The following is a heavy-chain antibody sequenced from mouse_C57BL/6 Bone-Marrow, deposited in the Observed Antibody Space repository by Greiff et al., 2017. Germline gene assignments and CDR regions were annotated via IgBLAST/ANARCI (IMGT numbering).Heavy chain of an antibody. CDR3: ARRSYYYGSSYGNYYAMDY. V-gene: IGHV8-12*01. D-gene: IGHD1-1*01. Sequence: QVTLKESGPGILQSSQTLSLTCSFSGFSLSTSGMGVSWIRQPSGKGLEWLAHIYWDDDKRSNPSLKSRLTISKDTSRNQVFLKITSVDTADTATYYCARRSYYYGSSYGNYYAMDYWGQGTSVTVSS. CDR2: IYWDDDK. J-gene: IGHJ4*01. CDR1: GFSLSTSGMG.